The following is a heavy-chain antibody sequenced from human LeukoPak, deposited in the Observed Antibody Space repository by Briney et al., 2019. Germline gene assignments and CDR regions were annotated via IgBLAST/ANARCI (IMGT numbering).Heavy chain of an antibody. V-gene: IGHV4-4*02. CDR2: IYHSGST. Sequence: SETLSLTCAVSGGSISSSNWWSWVRQPPGKGLEWIGEIYHSGSTNYNPSLKSRVTISVDKSKNQFSLKLSSVTAADTAVYYCVRNDILTGYYTLDYWGQGTLVTVSS. J-gene: IGHJ4*02. CDR3: VRNDILTGYYTLDY. CDR1: GGSISSSNW. D-gene: IGHD3-9*01.